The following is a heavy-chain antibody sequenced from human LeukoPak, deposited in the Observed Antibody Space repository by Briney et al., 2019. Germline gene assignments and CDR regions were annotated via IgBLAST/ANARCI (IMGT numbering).Heavy chain of an antibody. Sequence: ASVKVSCKASGYTFTGYYMHWVRQAPGQGLEWMGWIIPIFGTANYAQKFQGRVTITADESTSTAYMELSSLRSEDTAVYYCARGHTGGYDSSGYYYYFDYWGQGTLVTVSS. J-gene: IGHJ4*02. CDR2: IIPIFGTA. CDR1: GYTFTGYY. D-gene: IGHD3-22*01. V-gene: IGHV1-69*13. CDR3: ARGHTGGYDSSGYYYYFDY.